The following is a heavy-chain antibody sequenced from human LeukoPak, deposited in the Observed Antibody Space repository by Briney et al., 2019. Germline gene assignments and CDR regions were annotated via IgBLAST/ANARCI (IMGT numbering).Heavy chain of an antibody. CDR2: IYSGGST. D-gene: IGHD3-3*01. Sequence: GGSLRLSCAASGFTVSSNYMSWVRQAPGKGLEWVSVIYSGGSTYCADSVKGRFTISRDNSKNTLYLQMNSLRAEDTAVYYCAKSAIGDFWSGPTAYYYYMDVWGKGTTVTVSS. J-gene: IGHJ6*03. V-gene: IGHV3-53*01. CDR3: AKSAIGDFWSGPTAYYYYMDV. CDR1: GFTVSSNY.